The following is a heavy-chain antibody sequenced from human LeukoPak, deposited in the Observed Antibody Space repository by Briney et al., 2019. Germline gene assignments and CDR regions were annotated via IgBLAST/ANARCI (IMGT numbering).Heavy chain of an antibody. J-gene: IGHJ4*02. CDR3: AKAGVSNNWLTPLDS. D-gene: IGHD1-1*01. V-gene: IGHV1-46*01. CDR2: INPSGGST. Sequence: ASVKVSCKASGYTFTSYYMHWVRQAPGQGLEWMGIINPSGGSTSYAQKFQGRVTMTRDTSTSTVYMELSSLRSEDTAVYYCAKAGVSNNWLTPLDSWGQGTLVTVSS. CDR1: GYTFTSYY.